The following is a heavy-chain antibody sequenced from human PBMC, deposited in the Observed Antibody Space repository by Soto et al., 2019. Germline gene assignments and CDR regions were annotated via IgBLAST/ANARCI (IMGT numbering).Heavy chain of an antibody. J-gene: IGHJ4*02. CDR3: ARDRPYSGNDYDVYY. CDR2: ISTSSRTI. Sequence: EVQLVESGGGLVQPGGSLRLSCAASGFTFSSYTMNWVRQAPGKGLEWVSYISTSSRTIYYADSVKGRFTISRDNAKNSLYLQMNSLRAEATAVYYCARDRPYSGNDYDVYYWGQGTLVTVSS. V-gene: IGHV3-48*01. CDR1: GFTFSSYT. D-gene: IGHD1-26*01.